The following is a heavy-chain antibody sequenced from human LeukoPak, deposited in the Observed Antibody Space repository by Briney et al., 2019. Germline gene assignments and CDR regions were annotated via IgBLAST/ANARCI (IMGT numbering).Heavy chain of an antibody. Sequence: SQTLSLTCTVSGGSISSGDYYWSWIRQPPGKGLEWIGYIYYSGSTYYNPSLKSRVTISVDTSKNQFSLKLSSVTAADTAVYYCAREGATGYCSSTSCYKAFDIWGQGTMVTVSS. CDR2: IYYSGST. J-gene: IGHJ3*02. CDR3: AREGATGYCSSTSCYKAFDI. V-gene: IGHV4-30-4*01. D-gene: IGHD2-2*02. CDR1: GGSISSGDYY.